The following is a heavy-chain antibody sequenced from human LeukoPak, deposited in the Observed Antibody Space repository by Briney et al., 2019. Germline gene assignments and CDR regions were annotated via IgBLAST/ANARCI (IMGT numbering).Heavy chain of an antibody. Sequence: PSETLSLTCAVYGESFSGYYWSWIRQPPGKGLEWIGEINDSGSTNYNPSLKSRVTISVDTSKNQFSLNLTSLTAADTAVYYCARLEHIDSVTYPFDYWGQGTLVTVSS. CDR3: ARLEHIDSVTYPFDY. J-gene: IGHJ4*02. CDR2: INDSGST. CDR1: GESFSGYY. D-gene: IGHD1-26*01. V-gene: IGHV4-34*01.